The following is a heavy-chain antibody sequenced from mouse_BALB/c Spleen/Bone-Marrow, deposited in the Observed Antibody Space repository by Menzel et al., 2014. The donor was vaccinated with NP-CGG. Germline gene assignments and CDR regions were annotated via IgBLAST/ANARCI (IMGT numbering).Heavy chain of an antibody. Sequence: VQLQQSGAELVKPGASVKPSCTASGFNIKDTYMHWVKQRPEQGLEWIGRIDPANGNTKYDPKFQGKATITADTSSNTAYLQLSSLTSEDTAVYYCARGGLYDGSDYWGQGTTLTVSS. D-gene: IGHD2-3*01. J-gene: IGHJ2*01. CDR1: GFNIKDTY. V-gene: IGHV14-3*02. CDR3: ARGGLYDGSDY. CDR2: IDPANGNT.